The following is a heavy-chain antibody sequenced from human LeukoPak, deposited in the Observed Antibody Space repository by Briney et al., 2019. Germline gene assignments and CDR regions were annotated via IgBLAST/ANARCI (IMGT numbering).Heavy chain of an antibody. CDR3: ARLGLPGTTLYYFDN. CDR1: GYTFTTYW. J-gene: IGHJ4*02. Sequence: GESLQISCQGSGYTFTTYWIAWVRQLPGKGLEWMGIIYPGDSKTRYSPSFQGQVTISADKSTSTAYLQWSSLKASDTAIFYCARLGLPGTTLYYFDNWGQGTLVTVSS. D-gene: IGHD1-20*01. CDR2: IYPGDSKT. V-gene: IGHV5-51*01.